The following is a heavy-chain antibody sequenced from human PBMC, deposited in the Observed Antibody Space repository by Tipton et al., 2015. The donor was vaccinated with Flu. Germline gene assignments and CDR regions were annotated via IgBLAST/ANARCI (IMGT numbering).Heavy chain of an antibody. Sequence: SLRLSCVASEFTFSIYWMHWVRQAPGTGLEWVANIKEDGSQKYYVDSVRGRFTISRDNGKSLVYLQMDSLRVEDTATYYCARAGWGGYNSRASWGQGTQVIVSS. V-gene: IGHV3-7*01. D-gene: IGHD5-24*01. CDR3: ARAGWGGYNSRAS. J-gene: IGHJ4*02. CDR2: IKEDGSQK. CDR1: EFTFSIYW.